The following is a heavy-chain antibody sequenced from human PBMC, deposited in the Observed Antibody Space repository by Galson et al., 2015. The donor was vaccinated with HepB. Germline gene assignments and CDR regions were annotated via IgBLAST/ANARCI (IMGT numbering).Heavy chain of an antibody. D-gene: IGHD3-16*01. CDR1: GYTLTELS. J-gene: IGHJ4*02. V-gene: IGHV1-24*01. CDR2: FDPEDGET. Sequence: SVKVSCKVSGYTLTELSMHWVRQAPGKGLEWMGGFDPEDGETIYAQKFQGRVTMTEDTSTDTAYMELSSLRSEDTAVYYCATGGPDLVEYYFDYWGQGTLVTVSS. CDR3: ATGGPDLVEYYFDY.